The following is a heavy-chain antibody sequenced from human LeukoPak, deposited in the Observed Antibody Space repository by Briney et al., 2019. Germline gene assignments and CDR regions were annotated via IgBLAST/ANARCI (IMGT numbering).Heavy chain of an antibody. D-gene: IGHD6-19*01. CDR2: INADGSTT. Sequence: GGSLRLSCAASGFTFSTYGMHWVRQAPGKGLVWVSRINADGSTTSYADSVRGRFTISRDNAKNTLYLQMNSLRAEDTAVYYCATLISGWSLYWGQGTLVTVSS. V-gene: IGHV3-74*01. CDR3: ATLISGWSLY. J-gene: IGHJ4*02. CDR1: GFTFSTYG.